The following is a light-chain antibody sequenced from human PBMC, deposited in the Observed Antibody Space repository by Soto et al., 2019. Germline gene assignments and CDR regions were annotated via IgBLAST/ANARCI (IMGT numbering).Light chain of an antibody. V-gene: IGKV3-20*01. CDR1: QSVISTD. Sequence: EIVLTLSPGTLSLSPGERATLSCRASQSVISTDLAWYQQKPGQAPRLLVYAASSRASGIPDRFSGSGSGTDFTLTISRLEPEDFAVYYCQQYGTSTPDFCGGTRVEI. CDR3: QQYGTSTPD. J-gene: IGKJ4*01. CDR2: AAS.